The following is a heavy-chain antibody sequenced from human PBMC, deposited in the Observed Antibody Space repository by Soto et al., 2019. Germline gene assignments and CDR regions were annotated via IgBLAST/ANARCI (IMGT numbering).Heavy chain of an antibody. D-gene: IGHD6-19*01. V-gene: IGHV4-59*01. CDR3: ARSIAVPGAHIDY. CDR2: FYYTGST. CDR1: DGYISGSY. Sequence: SAPLSLTCRVADGYISGSYWSWIRPYPGKGLEWRGYFYYTGSTNYSPSLRSRVSISVDTSKNEFSLRLSSVTAAETAVYFCARSIAVPGAHIDYWGQGTQVTVSS. J-gene: IGHJ4*02.